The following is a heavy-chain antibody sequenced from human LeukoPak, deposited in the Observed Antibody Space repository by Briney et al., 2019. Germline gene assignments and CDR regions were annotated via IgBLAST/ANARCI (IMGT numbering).Heavy chain of an antibody. V-gene: IGHV3-21*01. CDR2: ISSSSRNT. Sequence: PGGSLRLSCAVSGFTFSTYSMTWVRQAPGKGLEWVSSISSSSRNTYYTDSVKGRFTISRDNAKNSLYLQMSSLRAEDTAVYYCARDPVGDSGWYSMGGEYFQHWGQGTLVTVSS. CDR3: ARDPVGDSGWYSMGGEYFQH. CDR1: GFTFSTYS. J-gene: IGHJ1*01. D-gene: IGHD6-19*01.